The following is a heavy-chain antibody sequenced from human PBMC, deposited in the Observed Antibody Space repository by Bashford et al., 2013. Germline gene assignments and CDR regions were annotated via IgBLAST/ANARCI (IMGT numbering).Heavy chain of an antibody. D-gene: IGHD5-12*01. Sequence: GSLRLSCAASGFTFSDYYMSWIRQAPGKGLEWVSYISSSGSTIYYADSVKGRFTISRDNAKNSLYLQMNSLRAEDTAVYYCAREVESGYDPLWGMDVWGQGTTVTVSS. V-gene: IGHV3-11*01. CDR1: GFTFSDYY. CDR2: ISSSGSTI. J-gene: IGHJ6*02. CDR3: AREVESGYDPLWGMDV.